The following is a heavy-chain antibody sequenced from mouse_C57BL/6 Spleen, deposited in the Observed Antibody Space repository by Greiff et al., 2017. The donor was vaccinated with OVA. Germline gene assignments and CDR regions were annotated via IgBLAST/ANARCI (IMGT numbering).Heavy chain of an antibody. CDR1: GFTFSSYA. J-gene: IGHJ4*01. Sequence: EVKVVESGGGLVKPGGSLKLSCAASGFTFSSYAMSWVRQTPEKRLEWVATISDGGSYTYYPDNVKGRFTISRDNAKNNLYLQMSHLKSEDTAMYYCARGGDGNYPYYYAMDYWGQGTSVTVSS. CDR2: ISDGGSYT. CDR3: ARGGDGNYPYYYAMDY. V-gene: IGHV5-4*03. D-gene: IGHD2-1*01.